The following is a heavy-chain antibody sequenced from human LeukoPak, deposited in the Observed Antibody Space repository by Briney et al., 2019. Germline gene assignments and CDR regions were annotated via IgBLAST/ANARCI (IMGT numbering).Heavy chain of an antibody. J-gene: IGHJ3*02. Sequence: RIYTIGTTNYTPSLKRRVTISVGKSKKQFSLKLSSVTAADTAVYYCARGYIAVAGYDAFDIWGQGTMVTVSS. D-gene: IGHD6-19*01. V-gene: IGHV4-4*07. CDR3: ARGYIAVAGYDAFDI. CDR2: IYTIGTT.